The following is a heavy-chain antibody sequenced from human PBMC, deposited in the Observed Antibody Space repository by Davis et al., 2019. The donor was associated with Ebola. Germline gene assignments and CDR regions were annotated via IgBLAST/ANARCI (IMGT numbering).Heavy chain of an antibody. V-gene: IGHV3-21*01. CDR2: ISSTSSYI. J-gene: IGHJ5*02. Sequence: GGSLRLSCAASGFTFSSYSMNWVRQAPGKGLEWVSSISSTSSYIYYADSVKGRFTISRDNAKNSLYLQMNSLRAEDTAVYSCARAGRFLEWFVFDPWGQGTLVTVSS. CDR3: ARAGRFLEWFVFDP. CDR1: GFTFSSYS. D-gene: IGHD3-3*01.